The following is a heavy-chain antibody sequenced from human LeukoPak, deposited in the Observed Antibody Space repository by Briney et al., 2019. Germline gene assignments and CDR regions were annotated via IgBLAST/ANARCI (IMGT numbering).Heavy chain of an antibody. CDR1: GGSISSGGYY. Sequence: PSETLSLTCTVSGGSISSGGYYWSWIRQPAGKGLEWIGRIYTSGSTNYNPSLKSRVTISVDRSKNQFSLELNSVTAADTAVYYCARAPAYDYDSSGYPFDYWGQGALVTVSS. V-gene: IGHV4-61*02. J-gene: IGHJ4*02. D-gene: IGHD3-22*01. CDR2: IYTSGST. CDR3: ARAPAYDYDSSGYPFDY.